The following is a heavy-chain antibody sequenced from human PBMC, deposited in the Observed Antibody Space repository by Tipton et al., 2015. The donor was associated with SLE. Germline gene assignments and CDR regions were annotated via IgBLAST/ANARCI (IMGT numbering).Heavy chain of an antibody. CDR1: GGSMSTYY. V-gene: IGHV4-59*01. CDR2: IYYSGGT. CDR3: ARGLSGYSSSWFYYYYGMDV. D-gene: IGHD6-13*01. J-gene: IGHJ6*02. Sequence: TLSLTCTVSGGSMSTYYWSWIRLPPGKGLEWIGYIYYSGGTSYNPSLNSRVTISVDTSRNQFSLKLTSVTAADSAVYYCARGLSGYSSSWFYYYYGMDVWGQGTTVTVSS.